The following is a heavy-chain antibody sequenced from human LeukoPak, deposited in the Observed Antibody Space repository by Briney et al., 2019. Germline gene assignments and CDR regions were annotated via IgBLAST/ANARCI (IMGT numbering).Heavy chain of an antibody. CDR1: GFTFSSYG. CDR2: ISYDGSNK. D-gene: IGHD3-10*01. Sequence: PGRSLRLSCAASGFTFSSYGMHWVRQAPGKGLEWVAVISYDGSNKYYADSVKGRFTISRDNSKNTLYLQMNSLRAEDTAVYYCAKDRETTYYYGSGSYYKGGSFDYWGQGTLVTVSS. V-gene: IGHV3-30*18. J-gene: IGHJ4*02. CDR3: AKDRETTYYYGSGSYYKGGSFDY.